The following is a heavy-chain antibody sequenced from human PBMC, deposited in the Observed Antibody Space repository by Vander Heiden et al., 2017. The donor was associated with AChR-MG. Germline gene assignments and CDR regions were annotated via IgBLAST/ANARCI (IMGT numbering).Heavy chain of an antibody. CDR2: INHSGST. D-gene: IGHD5-12*01. CDR3: ARGRKRGYSGYDLFDY. Sequence: QVQLQQWGAGLLKPSETLSLTCAVYGGSFSGYYWSWIRQPPGKGLEWIGEINHSGSTNYNPSLKSRVTISVDTSKNQFSLKLSSVTAADTAVYYCARGRKRGYSGYDLFDYWGQGTLVTVSS. V-gene: IGHV4-34*01. CDR1: GGSFSGYY. J-gene: IGHJ4*02.